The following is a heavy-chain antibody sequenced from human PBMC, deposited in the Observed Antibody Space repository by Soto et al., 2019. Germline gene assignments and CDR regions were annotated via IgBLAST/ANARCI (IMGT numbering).Heavy chain of an antibody. CDR1: GGSISSYC. Sequence: QVQLQESAPGLVKPSETLSLTCTVSGGSISSYCWSWTRQPPGKGMEWIGYIYYNGSTNYNPSLKSRVTISVDTSKNQFSLKLSSVTAADTAVYYCARDRPARASGYPLSPPYYYYVMDVWGQGTTVTVSS. D-gene: IGHD5-12*01. V-gene: IGHV4-59*01. CDR3: ARDRPARASGYPLSPPYYYYVMDV. CDR2: IYYNGST. J-gene: IGHJ6*02.